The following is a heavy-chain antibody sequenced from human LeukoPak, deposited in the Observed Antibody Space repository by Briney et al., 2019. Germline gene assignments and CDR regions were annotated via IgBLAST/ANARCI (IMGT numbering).Heavy chain of an antibody. Sequence: GGSLRLSCAASGFTFSNYWMSCVRQDPGKGQEWVANIKEDGSDKYYVDSVKGRFTISRGNAKNSLYLQMNSLRAEDTAVYYCARRQIIPKYFDPWGQGTLVTVSS. CDR1: GFTFSNYW. CDR2: IKEDGSDK. V-gene: IGHV3-7*01. J-gene: IGHJ5*02. CDR3: ARRQIIPKYFDP. D-gene: IGHD3-3*01.